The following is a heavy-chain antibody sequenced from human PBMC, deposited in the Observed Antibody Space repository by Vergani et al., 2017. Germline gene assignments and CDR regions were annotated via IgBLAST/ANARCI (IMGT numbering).Heavy chain of an antibody. Sequence: QVQLQESGPGLVKPSETLSLTCAVSGVSIDNGYYWDWIRQPPGKGLEWIGSIYRTGRTHFNPSLKSRVTISVDTSNNHFSLRLNSLTAADTAVYYCARRSGIVYDIFSGTQYFFDFWGKGTLVTVSS. D-gene: IGHD3-9*01. J-gene: IGHJ4*02. CDR2: IYRTGRT. CDR3: ARRSGIVYDIFSGTQYFFDF. CDR1: GVSIDNGYY. V-gene: IGHV4-38-2*01.